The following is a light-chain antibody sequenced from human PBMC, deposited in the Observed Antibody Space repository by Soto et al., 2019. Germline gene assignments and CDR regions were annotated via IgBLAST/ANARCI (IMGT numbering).Light chain of an antibody. CDR1: SSDVGGYKY. J-gene: IGLJ2*01. V-gene: IGLV2-8*01. CDR3: SSYAGSNNLGV. Sequence: QSALTQPPSASGSPGQSVTISCTGTSSDVGGYKYVSWYQQHPGKAPKLMIYEVSKRPSGVPDRFSGSKSGNTASLTVSGLRAEDEADYYCSSYAGSNNLGVFGGGTKLTVL. CDR2: EVS.